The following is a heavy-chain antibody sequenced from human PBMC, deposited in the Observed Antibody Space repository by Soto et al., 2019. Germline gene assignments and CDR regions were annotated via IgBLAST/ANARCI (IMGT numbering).Heavy chain of an antibody. Sequence: SETLSLTCTVSGGSISSSSYYWGWIRQPPGKGLEWIGSIYYSGSTYYNPSLKSRVTISVDTSKNQFSLKLSSVTAADTAVYYCARHTDDILTGNKALDIWRQGPVVTVS. CDR2: IYYSGST. CDR1: GGSISSSSYY. J-gene: IGHJ3*02. V-gene: IGHV4-39*01. CDR3: ARHTDDILTGNKALDI. D-gene: IGHD3-9*01.